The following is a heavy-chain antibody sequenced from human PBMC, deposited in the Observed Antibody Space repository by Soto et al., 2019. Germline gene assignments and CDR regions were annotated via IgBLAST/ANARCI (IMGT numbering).Heavy chain of an antibody. CDR3: ARTVGAAYYFDF. J-gene: IGHJ4*02. V-gene: IGHV4-4*07. Sequence: QVQLQESGPGLVKPSETLSLTCTVSGDSMTKYYWSWIRQPAGKGLEWIGRIYTSGSTNYNPSLKSRVTMSIDTSNNQFSLKLESVTAADTAVYYCARTVGAAYYFDFLGQGALVTVSS. D-gene: IGHD1-26*01. CDR2: IYTSGST. CDR1: GDSMTKYY.